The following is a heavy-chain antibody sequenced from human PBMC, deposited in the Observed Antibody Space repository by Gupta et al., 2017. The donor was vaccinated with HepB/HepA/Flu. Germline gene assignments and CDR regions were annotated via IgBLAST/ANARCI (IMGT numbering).Heavy chain of an antibody. CDR1: GGSISSSRYY. J-gene: IGHJ6*02. CDR2: SYYSGST. CDR3: ASLTTVTTRGYYYYGMDV. V-gene: IGHV4-39*01. D-gene: IGHD4-11*01. Sequence: QLQLQESGPGLVKPSETLSLTCTVSGGSISSSRYYWGWIRQPPGKGLERIGSSYYSGSTSYNPSLKSRVTISVDTSKNQFSLKLSSVTAADTAVYYCASLTTVTTRGYYYYGMDVWGQGTTVTVSS.